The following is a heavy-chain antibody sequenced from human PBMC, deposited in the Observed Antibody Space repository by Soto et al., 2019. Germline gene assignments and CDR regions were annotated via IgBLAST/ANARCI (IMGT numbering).Heavy chain of an antibody. V-gene: IGHV1-69*08. J-gene: IGHJ6*02. CDR3: AREDRDRETGLVPAAIDGMDV. CDR2: IIPIFGIA. D-gene: IGHD2-2*01. CDR1: GGTFSRYS. Sequence: QVQLVQSGAEVKKPGSSVKVSCKASGGTFSRYSITWVRQAPGHGLEWIGRIIPIFGIASYAQKFQGRVTITADESTGTAYRERRSLRSADTAVYYCAREDRDRETGLVPAAIDGMDVWGQGTTVTVSS.